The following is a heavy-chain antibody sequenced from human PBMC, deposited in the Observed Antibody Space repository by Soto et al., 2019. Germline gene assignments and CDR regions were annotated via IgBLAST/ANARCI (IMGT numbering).Heavy chain of an antibody. V-gene: IGHV1-46*03. J-gene: IGHJ4*02. CDR1: GYTFTSYY. CDR2: INPSGGST. CDR3: ARDGSDSGYDLGTPSVFDY. D-gene: IGHD5-12*01. Sequence: ASVKVSCKASGYTFTSYYMHWVRQAPGQGLDWMGIINPSGGSTSYAQKFQGRVTMTRDTSTSTVYMELSSLRSEDTAVYYCARDGSDSGYDLGTPSVFDYWGQGTLVTVSS.